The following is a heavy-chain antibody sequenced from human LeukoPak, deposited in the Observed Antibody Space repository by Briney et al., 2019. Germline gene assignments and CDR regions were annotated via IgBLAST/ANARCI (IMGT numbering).Heavy chain of an antibody. V-gene: IGHV4-61*01. CDR1: GGSVSSGSYY. CDR2: IYYSGST. D-gene: IGHD5-24*01. Sequence: SETLFLTCTVSGGSVSSGSYYWSWIRQPPGKGLEWIGYIYYSGSTNYNPSLKSRVTISVDTSKNRFSLKLSSVTAADTAVYYCAREMATIPGYFDYWGQGTLVTVSS. CDR3: AREMATIPGYFDY. J-gene: IGHJ4*02.